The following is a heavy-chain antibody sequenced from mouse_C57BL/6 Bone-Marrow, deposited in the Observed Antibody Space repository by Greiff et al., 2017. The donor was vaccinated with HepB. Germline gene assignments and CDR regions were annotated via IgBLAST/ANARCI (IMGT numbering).Heavy chain of an antibody. Sequence: EVHLVESGGGLVQPGGSMKLSCVASGFTFSNYWMNWVRQSPEKGLEWVAQIRLKSDNYATHYAESVKGRFTISRDDSKSSVYLQMNNLRAEDTGIYYCTVIYDGYYAWFAYWGQGTLVTVSA. CDR2: IRLKSDNYAT. CDR3: TVIYDGYYAWFAY. J-gene: IGHJ3*01. CDR1: GFTFSNYW. V-gene: IGHV6-3*01. D-gene: IGHD2-3*01.